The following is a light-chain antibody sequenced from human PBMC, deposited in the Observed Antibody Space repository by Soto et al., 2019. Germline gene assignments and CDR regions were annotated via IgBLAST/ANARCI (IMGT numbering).Light chain of an antibody. Sequence: VLTQSPATLSLSPGERATLSCRASQSIARTYLAWYQQKPGQAPRLLIYDISTRATGIPDRFSASGSGTDFTLTISGLETEDFAVYYCQQYGYSPITFGQGTRLEIK. CDR1: QSIARTY. V-gene: IGKV3-20*01. CDR2: DIS. J-gene: IGKJ5*01. CDR3: QQYGYSPIT.